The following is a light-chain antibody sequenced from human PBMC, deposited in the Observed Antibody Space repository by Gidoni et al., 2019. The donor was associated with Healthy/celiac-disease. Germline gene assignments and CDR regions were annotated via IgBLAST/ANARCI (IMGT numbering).Light chain of an antibody. J-gene: IGKJ2*01. Sequence: DIQLTQSPSLLSASVGDRVTIPCRASQGISSYLAWYQQKPGKAPKLLIYAASTLQSGVPSRFSGSGSGTEFTLTISSLQPEDFATYYCQQLNSYPPDTFGQGTKLEIK. V-gene: IGKV1-9*01. CDR3: QQLNSYPPDT. CDR1: QGISSY. CDR2: AAS.